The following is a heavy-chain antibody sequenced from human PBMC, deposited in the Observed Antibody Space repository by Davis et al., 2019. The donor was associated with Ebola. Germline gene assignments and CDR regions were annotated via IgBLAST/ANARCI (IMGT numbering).Heavy chain of an antibody. D-gene: IGHD3-22*01. CDR1: GFTFSSYS. CDR2: ISSSSSYI. Sequence: GGSLRLSCAASGFTFSSYSMNWVRQAPGKGLEWVSSISSSSSYIYYADSVKGRFTISRDNAKNSLYLQMNSLRAEDTAVYYCARAMIVVVNWFDPWGQGTLVTVSS. J-gene: IGHJ5*02. V-gene: IGHV3-21*01. CDR3: ARAMIVVVNWFDP.